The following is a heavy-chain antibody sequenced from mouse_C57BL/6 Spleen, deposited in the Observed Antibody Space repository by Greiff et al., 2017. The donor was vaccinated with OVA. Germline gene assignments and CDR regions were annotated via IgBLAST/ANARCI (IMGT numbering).Heavy chain of an antibody. Sequence: EVKLMESGGGLVQPKGSLKLSCAASGFSFNTYAMNWVRQAPGKGLEWVARIRSKSNNYATYYADSVKDRFTISRDDSESMLYLQMNNLKTEDTAMYYCVDDYDGAMDYWGQGTSVTVSS. J-gene: IGHJ4*01. V-gene: IGHV10-1*01. CDR1: GFSFNTYA. D-gene: IGHD2-4*01. CDR2: IRSKSNNYAT. CDR3: VDDYDGAMDY.